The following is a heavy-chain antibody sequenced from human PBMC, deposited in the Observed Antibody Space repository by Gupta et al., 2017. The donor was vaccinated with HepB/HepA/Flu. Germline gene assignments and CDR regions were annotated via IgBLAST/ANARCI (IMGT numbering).Heavy chain of an antibody. Sequence: QVQLVQSGAEVQKPGTSVKVSCKASGYTLTSYYMHWVRQAPGQGPEWMGVSDPSDVGISYAEKFQGRVTMTRDTSTSTVYMELRSLIPEDTAIYYCARGGSRGVQWFSTSDYWGLGTLVTVSS. CDR2: SDPSDVGI. V-gene: IGHV1-46*01. CDR1: GYTLTSYY. CDR3: ARGGSRGVQWFSTSDY. J-gene: IGHJ4*02. D-gene: IGHD3-22*01.